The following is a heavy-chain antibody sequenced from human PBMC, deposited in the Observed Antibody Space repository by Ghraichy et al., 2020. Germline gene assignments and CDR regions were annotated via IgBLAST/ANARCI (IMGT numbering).Heavy chain of an antibody. Sequence: SETLSLTCTVSGGSIISSYWSWIRQPAGKGLEWIGRIYTSGATKNSGTTNYNPSLKSRVTMSIDTSKNQFSLKLSPVTAADSAVYYCARELTDTLYCDGGSCPYYVDYWGQGTLVTVSS. CDR1: GGSIISSY. CDR2: IYTSGATKNSGTT. CDR3: ARELTDTLYCDGGSCPYYVDY. V-gene: IGHV4-4*07. J-gene: IGHJ4*02. D-gene: IGHD2-15*01.